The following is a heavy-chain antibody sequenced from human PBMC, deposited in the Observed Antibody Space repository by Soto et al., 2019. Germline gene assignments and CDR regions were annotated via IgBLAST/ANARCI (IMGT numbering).Heavy chain of an antibody. V-gene: IGHV3-21*01. CDR3: AREPYSGSEEYFQH. CDR2: ISSSSYI. J-gene: IGHJ1*01. CDR1: GFTFSSYS. D-gene: IGHD1-26*01. Sequence: GGSLRLSCAASGFTFSSYSMNWVRQAPGKGLEWVSSISSSSYIYYADSVKGRFTISRDNAKNSLYLQMNSLRAEDTAVYYCAREPYSGSEEYFQHWGQGTLVTVSS.